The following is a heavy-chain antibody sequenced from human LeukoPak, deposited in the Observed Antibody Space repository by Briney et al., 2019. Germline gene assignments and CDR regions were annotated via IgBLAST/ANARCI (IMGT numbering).Heavy chain of an antibody. CDR2: ISSSSGYI. CDR3: ARDEAVPAAMGHYFDY. Sequence: GGSLRLSCAASGFTFSSYSMNWVRQAPGKGLEWVSSISSSSGYIYYADSVKGRFTISRDNAKNSLYLQMNSLRAEDTAVYYCARDEAVPAAMGHYFDYWGQGTLVTVSS. J-gene: IGHJ4*02. V-gene: IGHV3-21*01. D-gene: IGHD2-2*01. CDR1: GFTFSSYS.